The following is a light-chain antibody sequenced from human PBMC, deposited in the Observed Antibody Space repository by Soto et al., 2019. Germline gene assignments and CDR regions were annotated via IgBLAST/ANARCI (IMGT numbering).Light chain of an antibody. CDR3: QQSYSTAPLT. CDR1: QSISSY. CDR2: AAS. V-gene: IGKV1-39*01. Sequence: DIQMTQSPSSLSASVGDGVTITCRASQSISSYLNWYQQKPGKAPKLLIYAASSLQSGVPSRFSGSGSGTDFTLTISSLQPEDFATYYCQQSYSTAPLTFGGGTKVDIK. J-gene: IGKJ4*01.